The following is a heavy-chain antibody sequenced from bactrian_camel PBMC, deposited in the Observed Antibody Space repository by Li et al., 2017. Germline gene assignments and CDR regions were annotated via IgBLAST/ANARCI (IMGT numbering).Heavy chain of an antibody. Sequence: HVQLVESGGGSVQAGGSLRLACTASGYTASVNCVGWFRQAPGKEREGVAAIYIGDGSKDYADSTYYADSAEGRFTISRDNVQKMLYLQMDSLKPEDTAMYYCAAQTVVGVAYCQTSEHKFWGQGTQVTVS. CDR2: IYIGDGSKDYADST. CDR1: GYTASVNC. V-gene: IGHV3S1*01. CDR3: AAQTVVGVAYCQTSEHKF. J-gene: IGHJ4*01. D-gene: IGHD1*01.